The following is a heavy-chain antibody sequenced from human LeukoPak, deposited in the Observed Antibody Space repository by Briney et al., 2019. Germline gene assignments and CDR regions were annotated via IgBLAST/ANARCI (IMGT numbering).Heavy chain of an antibody. V-gene: IGHV3-48*04. CDR1: GFTFSNNS. J-gene: IGHJ4*02. D-gene: IGHD3-9*01. CDR2: ISSTGGTI. CDR3: ARDYPGGGGGRYFVWLPVF. Sequence: GGSLRLSCAASGFTFSNNSMNWVRQAPGKGLEWVSYISSTGGTIYYADSMRGRFTISIDNAKNSLYLQMNSLRVEDTAVYYCARDYPGGGGGRYFVWLPVFWGQGTLVTVSS.